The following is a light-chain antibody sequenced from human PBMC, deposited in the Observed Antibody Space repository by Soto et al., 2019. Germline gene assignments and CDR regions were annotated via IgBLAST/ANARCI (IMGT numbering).Light chain of an antibody. CDR1: QSVSSSY. CDR3: QLYGSSPMYT. Sequence: IVLTRSPGTLSLSPGERVTLSCRASQSVSSSYLAWYQQKPGHAPRLLIYGASSRATGIPDRFSGSGSGTDFTLTISRLEPEDFAVYYCQLYGSSPMYTFGQGTNLEIK. J-gene: IGKJ2*01. CDR2: GAS. V-gene: IGKV3-20*01.